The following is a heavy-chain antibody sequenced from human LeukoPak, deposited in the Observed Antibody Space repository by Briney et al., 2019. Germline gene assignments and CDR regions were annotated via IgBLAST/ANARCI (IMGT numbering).Heavy chain of an antibody. CDR2: IYHSEST. J-gene: IGHJ4*02. CDR1: GGSISSSSYY. V-gene: IGHV4-39*07. D-gene: IGHD3-22*01. CDR3: ARDFPPGYYDSSGY. Sequence: SETLSLTCTVSGGSISSSSYYWGWIRQPPGKGLEWIGSIYHSESTYYNPSLKSRVTISVDTSKNQFSLKLSSVTAADTAVYYCARDFPPGYYDSSGYWGQGTLVTVSS.